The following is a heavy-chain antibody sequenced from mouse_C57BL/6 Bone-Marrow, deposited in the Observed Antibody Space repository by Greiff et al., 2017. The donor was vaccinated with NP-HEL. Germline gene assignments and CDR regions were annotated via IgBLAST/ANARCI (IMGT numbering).Heavy chain of an antibody. CDR1: GFNFKNTY. CDR3: ARGGSSRSGFAC. J-gene: IGHJ3*01. V-gene: IGHV14-3*01. CDR2: IDPANGNT. D-gene: IGHD1-1*01. Sequence: VQLQQSVAELVRPGASVKLSCTASGFNFKNTYMHWVKQRPEQGLEWIGRIDPANGNTKYAPKFQGKATITADTSSNTAYLQLSSLTSEDTALYDCARGGSSRSGFACWGQGTTVTVAA.